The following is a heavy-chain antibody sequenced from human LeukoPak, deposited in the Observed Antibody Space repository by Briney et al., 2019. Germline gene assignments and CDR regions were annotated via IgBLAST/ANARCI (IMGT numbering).Heavy chain of an antibody. Sequence: SGGSLRLSCAASGFTFSSYSMNWVRQAPGKGLEWVSSNSSSSSYIYYADSVKGRFTISRDNAKNSLYLQMNSLRAEDTAVYYCARGYYDSSGYYRDYWGQGTLVTVSS. J-gene: IGHJ4*02. D-gene: IGHD3-22*01. CDR2: NSSSSSYI. CDR1: GFTFSSYS. CDR3: ARGYYDSSGYYRDY. V-gene: IGHV3-21*01.